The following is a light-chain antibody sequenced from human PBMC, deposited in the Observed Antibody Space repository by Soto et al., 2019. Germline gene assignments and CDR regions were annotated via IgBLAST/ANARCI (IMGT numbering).Light chain of an antibody. J-gene: IGKJ1*01. CDR3: QQYNSYSTWT. Sequence: DIQMIQSPSTLFATVGDRVTITCRDSQSISSRLAWYQQKPGKAPKLLIYDASSLESGVPSRFSGSGSGTEFTLTISSLQPDDFATYYCQQYNSYSTWTFGQGTKVDIK. CDR2: DAS. CDR1: QSISSR. V-gene: IGKV1-5*01.